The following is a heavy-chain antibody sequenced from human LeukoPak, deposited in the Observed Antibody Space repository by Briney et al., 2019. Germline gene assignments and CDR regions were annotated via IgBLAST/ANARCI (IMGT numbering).Heavy chain of an antibody. J-gene: IGHJ4*02. Sequence: GGSLRLSCAASGFTFSSYGIHWVRQAPGKGLEWVAVISYDGSNKYYADSVKGRFTISRDNSKNTLYLQMNSQRAEDTAVYYCAKGGYSSSWYGSFDYWGQGTLVTVSS. CDR3: AKGGYSSSWYGSFDY. V-gene: IGHV3-30*18. CDR1: GFTFSSYG. CDR2: ISYDGSNK. D-gene: IGHD6-13*01.